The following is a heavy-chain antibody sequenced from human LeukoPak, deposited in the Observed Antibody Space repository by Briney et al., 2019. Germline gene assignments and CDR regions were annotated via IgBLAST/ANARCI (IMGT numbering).Heavy chain of an antibody. J-gene: IGHJ6*02. Sequence: GGSLRLSCAAPGFTFSSYSMNWVRQAPGKGLEWVSSISSSSSYIYYADSVKGRFTISRDNAKNSLYLQMNSLRAEDTAVYYCARDGLDYGSGSNYYGMDVWGQGTTVTVSS. CDR1: GFTFSSYS. CDR2: ISSSSSYI. V-gene: IGHV3-21*01. D-gene: IGHD3-10*01. CDR3: ARDGLDYGSGSNYYGMDV.